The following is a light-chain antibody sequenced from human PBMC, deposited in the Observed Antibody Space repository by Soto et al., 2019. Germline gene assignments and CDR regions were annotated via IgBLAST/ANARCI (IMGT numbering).Light chain of an antibody. CDR3: QQYGSSPPT. CDR2: GAS. J-gene: IGKJ1*01. CDR1: QSVSTNY. V-gene: IGKV3-20*01. Sequence: EIVLTQSPGTLSLPPGERATLSCRASQSVSTNYLAWYQRKPGQAPRLLIYGASNRATGIPDRFSGSGSGTVFTLTITRLEPEDFAVYYCQQYGSSPPTFGQGTKVEIK.